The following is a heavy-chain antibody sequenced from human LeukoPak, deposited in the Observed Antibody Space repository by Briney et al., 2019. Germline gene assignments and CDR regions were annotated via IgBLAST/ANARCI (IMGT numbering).Heavy chain of an antibody. CDR2: IKQDGSEK. Sequence: GGSLRLSCAASGFTFSNYWMSWVRQAPGKGLEWVANIKQDGSEKYHVDSVNGRFTISRDNAKNSLYLQMNSLRAEDTAVYYCAREISSWYRTEGRFDPWGQGTLVTVST. CDR3: AREISSWYRTEGRFDP. V-gene: IGHV3-7*01. J-gene: IGHJ5*02. CDR1: GFTFSNYW. D-gene: IGHD6-13*01.